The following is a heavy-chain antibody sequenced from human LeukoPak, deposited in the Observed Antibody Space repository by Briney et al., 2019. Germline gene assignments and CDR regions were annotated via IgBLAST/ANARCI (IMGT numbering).Heavy chain of an antibody. J-gene: IGHJ3*02. CDR2: IYPGDSDT. CDR3: ARRVVVQLDAFDI. Sequence: GESLKISCMGSGYSFTSYWIGWVRQMPGKGLEWMGIIYPGDSDTRYSPSFQGQVTISADKSISTAYLQWSSLKASDTAMYYCARRVVVQLDAFDIWGQGTMVTVSS. CDR1: GYSFTSYW. V-gene: IGHV5-51*01. D-gene: IGHD2-15*01.